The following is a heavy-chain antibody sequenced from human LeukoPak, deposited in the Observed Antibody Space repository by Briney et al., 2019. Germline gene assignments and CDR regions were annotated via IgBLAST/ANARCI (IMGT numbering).Heavy chain of an antibody. CDR2: IDYTGNA. Sequence: SETLSLTCSVSGGSISGSDYHWGWIRQPPGKVLEWIGSIDYTGNAYNNPSLKSRLTTFVDTSKNQFSLKLSSVAAADTAVYYCASASFVLMVYAIYYWGQGTLVTVSS. D-gene: IGHD2-8*01. CDR1: GGSISGSDYH. V-gene: IGHV4-39*01. J-gene: IGHJ4*02. CDR3: ASASFVLMVYAIYY.